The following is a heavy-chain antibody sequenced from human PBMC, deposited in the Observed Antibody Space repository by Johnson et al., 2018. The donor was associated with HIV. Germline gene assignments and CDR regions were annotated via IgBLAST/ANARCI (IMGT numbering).Heavy chain of an antibody. CDR1: GLTFSDYY. D-gene: IGHD3-22*01. V-gene: IGHV3-11*04. CDR3: ARDHGYWGMYDSSGLDRFDI. CDR2: ISSSGSTI. J-gene: IGHJ3*02. Sequence: QVQLVESGGGLVKPGGYLRLSCAASGLTFSDYYMSWIRQAPGKGLEWVSYISSSGSTIYYADSVKGRFTISRDNAKNSLYLQMNSLRAEDTAMYYCARDHGYWGMYDSSGLDRFDIWGQGTMVTVSS.